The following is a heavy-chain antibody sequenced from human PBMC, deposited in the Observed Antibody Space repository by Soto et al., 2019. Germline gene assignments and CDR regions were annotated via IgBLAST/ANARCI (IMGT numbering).Heavy chain of an antibody. CDR1: GSTFRDFY. V-gene: IGHV1-8*01. CDR3: ARGNPFNYAGFDV. CDR2: MNAKSGDT. D-gene: IGHD3-16*01. J-gene: IGHJ6*01. Sequence: ALSKVACKSSGSTFRDFYINCLVQASGQGPEWMGWMNAKSGDTFFAQRFQGKFNMTWDTSLSTAYMEVGSLTSGDTAIYYCARGNPFNYAGFDVWGQGTTVTVFS.